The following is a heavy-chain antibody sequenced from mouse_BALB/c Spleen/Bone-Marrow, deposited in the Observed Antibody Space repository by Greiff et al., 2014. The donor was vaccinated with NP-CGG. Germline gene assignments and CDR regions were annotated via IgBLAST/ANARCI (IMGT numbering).Heavy chain of an antibody. Sequence: EVQRVESGGGLVTPGGSLQLSCAASGFPFRLYTLSCVRPPPAPRLAWVATISIGGSYTYYPDSVKGRFTISRDNAKNTLYLQMSSLKSEDTAMYYCTREDYGYTFAYWGQGTLVTVSA. D-gene: IGHD1-2*01. CDR3: TREDYGYTFAY. CDR1: GFPFRLYT. J-gene: IGHJ3*01. CDR2: ISIGGSYT. V-gene: IGHV5-6-4*01.